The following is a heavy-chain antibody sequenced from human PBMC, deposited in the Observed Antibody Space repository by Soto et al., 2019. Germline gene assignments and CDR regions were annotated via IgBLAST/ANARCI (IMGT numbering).Heavy chain of an antibody. CDR3: ARQPTTGDTDLWFDP. CDR2: IFYSGST. CDR1: GGSISTSRSY. V-gene: IGHV4-39*01. Sequence: SETLSLTCNVSGGSISTSRSYWAWIRQPPGKGLEWLANIFYSGSTYYNPSLASRVTVSVDTSKNEFSLKLRSVAAADTAVYYCARQPTTGDTDLWFDPWGQGTLVTVSS. D-gene: IGHD2-21*01. J-gene: IGHJ5*02.